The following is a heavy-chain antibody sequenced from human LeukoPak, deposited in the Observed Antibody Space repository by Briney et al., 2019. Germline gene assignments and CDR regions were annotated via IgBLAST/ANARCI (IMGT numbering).Heavy chain of an antibody. CDR3: ARDQCGGDCYSRALDY. V-gene: IGHV1-2*02. Sequence: ASVKVSCKASGYTFNNYGISWVRQAPGQGLEWMGWINPNSGGTNYAQKFQGRVTMTRDTSISTAYMELSRLRSDDTAVYYCARDQCGGDCYSRALDYWGQGTLVTASS. CDR1: GYTFNNYG. D-gene: IGHD2-21*02. J-gene: IGHJ4*02. CDR2: INPNSGGT.